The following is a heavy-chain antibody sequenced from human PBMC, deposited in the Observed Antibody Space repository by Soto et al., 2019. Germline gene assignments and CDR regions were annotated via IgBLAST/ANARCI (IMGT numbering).Heavy chain of an antibody. CDR1: GFTFSDYC. V-gene: IGHV3-11*01. Sequence: GGSRRLSCAASGFTFSDYCMSGSRQAPGKGLEWVSYISSSDSIYYADSVKGRFTISRDNAKNSLYLQMNSLRAEDTAVYYCARDLGYYDSSGYFDYWGQGTLVTVSS. D-gene: IGHD3-22*01. CDR2: ISSSDSI. J-gene: IGHJ4*02. CDR3: ARDLGYYDSSGYFDY.